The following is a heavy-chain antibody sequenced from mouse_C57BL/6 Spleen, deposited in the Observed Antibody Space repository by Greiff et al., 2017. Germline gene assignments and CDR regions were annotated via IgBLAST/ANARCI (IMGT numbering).Heavy chain of an antibody. J-gene: IGHJ4*01. CDR2: IHPNSGST. V-gene: IGHV1-64*01. CDR3: ARKRERGNYGALGY. CDR1: GYTFTSYW. Sequence: VQLQQPGAELVKPGASVKLSCTASGYTFTSYWMHWVKQRPGQGLEWIGMIHPNSGSTNYNEKFKSKATLTVDKSSSTAYMQLSSLTSEDSAVYYGARKRERGNYGALGYWGQGTSVTVSS. D-gene: IGHD2-1*01.